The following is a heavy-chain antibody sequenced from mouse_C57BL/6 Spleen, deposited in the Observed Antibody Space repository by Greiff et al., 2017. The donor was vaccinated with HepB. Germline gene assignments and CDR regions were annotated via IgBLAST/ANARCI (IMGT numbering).Heavy chain of an antibody. Sequence: QVQLQQPGAELVRPGSSVKLSCKASGYTFTSYWMDWVKQRPGQGLEWIGNIYPSDSETHYNQKFKDKATLTVDKSSSTAYMQLSSLTSEDSAVYYCARSGSRGYFDYWGQGTTLTVSS. V-gene: IGHV1-61*01. CDR3: ARSGSRGYFDY. CDR1: GYTFTSYW. CDR2: IYPSDSET. J-gene: IGHJ2*01. D-gene: IGHD3-2*02.